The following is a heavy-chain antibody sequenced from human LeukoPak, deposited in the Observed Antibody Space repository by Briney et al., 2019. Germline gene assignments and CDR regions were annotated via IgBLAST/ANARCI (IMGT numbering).Heavy chain of an antibody. J-gene: IGHJ2*01. Sequence: KPGGSLRLSCAASGFTFNYYTMNWVRQSPEKGLEWVSSISSSSSSIYYADSVKGRFTMSRDNAKNSLDPQMNSLQAEDTAVYYCTRDLLKDTAMVGWYFDLWGRGTLVTVSS. CDR2: ISSSSSSI. D-gene: IGHD5-18*01. CDR3: TRDLLKDTAMVGWYFDL. V-gene: IGHV3-21*04. CDR1: GFTFNYYT.